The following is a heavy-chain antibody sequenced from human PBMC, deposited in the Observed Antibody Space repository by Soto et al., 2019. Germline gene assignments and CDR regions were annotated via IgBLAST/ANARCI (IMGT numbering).Heavy chain of an antibody. CDR2: VYYSGST. V-gene: IGHV4-39*01. D-gene: IGHD2-15*01. J-gene: IGHJ4*02. Sequence: QLQLQESGPGLVKSSETLSLTCTVSGGSISSSGYYWAWIRQPPGKVLWWMGNVYYSGSTYYNTSINSRVTISIDTSKNQFSLNLSSVTAADTAVYYCARINEMVAAAGGPDSWGEGNLVTVSS. CDR1: GGSISSSGYY. CDR3: ARINEMVAAAGGPDS.